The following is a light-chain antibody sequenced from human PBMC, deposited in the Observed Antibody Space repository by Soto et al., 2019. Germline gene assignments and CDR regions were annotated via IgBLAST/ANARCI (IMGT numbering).Light chain of an antibody. CDR3: SSYTSSSTPHVV. V-gene: IGLV2-14*01. Sequence: QSALTQPASVSGSPGQSITMSCTGTSSDVGGYNYVSWYQQHPGKAPKLMIYVVSNRPSGVSNRFSGSKSGNTASLTISGLQAEDEADYYCSSYTSSSTPHVVFGGGTKLTVL. CDR1: SSDVGGYNY. CDR2: VVS. J-gene: IGLJ2*01.